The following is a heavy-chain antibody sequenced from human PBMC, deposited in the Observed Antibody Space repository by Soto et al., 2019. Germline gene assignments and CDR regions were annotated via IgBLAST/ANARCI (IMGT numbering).Heavy chain of an antibody. Sequence: QITLKESGPALVKPTQTLTLTCTFSGFSRSTSGVGVGWMRQPPGKALEWLALIYWDDDKRYGPSRKSRLTITKDTSKNQVVLTMTNMDPVDTATYYCAHSRTPLKIPIDAFDIWGQGTMVTVSS. V-gene: IGHV2-5*05. CDR1: GFSRSTSGVG. CDR2: IYWDDDK. J-gene: IGHJ3*02. D-gene: IGHD2-21*01. CDR3: AHSRTPLKIPIDAFDI.